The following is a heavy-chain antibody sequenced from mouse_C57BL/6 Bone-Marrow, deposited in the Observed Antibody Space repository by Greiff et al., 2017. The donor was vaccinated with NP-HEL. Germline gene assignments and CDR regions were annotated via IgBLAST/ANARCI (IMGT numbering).Heavy chain of an antibody. V-gene: IGHV1-81*01. J-gene: IGHJ2*01. D-gene: IGHD3-2*02. CDR3: AGDSSGTDY. Sequence: QVQLQQSGAELARPGASVKLSCKASGYTFTSYGISWVKQRTGQGLEWIGEIYPRSGNTYSNEKFKGKATLTADKYSRTAYMELRSLTSEDSAVYFCAGDSSGTDYGGQGTTLTVSS. CDR2: IYPRSGNT. CDR1: GYTFTSYG.